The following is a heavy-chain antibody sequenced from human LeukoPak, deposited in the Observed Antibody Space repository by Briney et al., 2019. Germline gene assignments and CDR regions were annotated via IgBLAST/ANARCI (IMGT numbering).Heavy chain of an antibody. CDR1: GGSISSYY. J-gene: IGHJ4*02. D-gene: IGHD3/OR15-3a*01. V-gene: IGHV4-59*01. CDR2: IYYSGST. Sequence: PSETLSLTCTVSGGSISSYYWSWIRQPPGKGLEWIGYIYYSGSTNYNPSLKSRVTISVDTSKNQFSLKLSSVTAADTAVYYCARRTGYYDGFDYWGQGTLATVSS. CDR3: ARRTGYYDGFDY.